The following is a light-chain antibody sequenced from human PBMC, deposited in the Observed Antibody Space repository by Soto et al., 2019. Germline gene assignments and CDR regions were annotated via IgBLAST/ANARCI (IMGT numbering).Light chain of an antibody. V-gene: IGKV1-17*01. Sequence: DIQMTQSPSSLSASVGDRVTITCRASQAITNDLSWYQQKPGEPPKRLIYAASTLHSGVPSRFSGSGSGTEFTLTISSLQPEDFATYFCLQHNSYPRTFGQGTKVEIE. CDR2: AAS. CDR3: LQHNSYPRT. CDR1: QAITND. J-gene: IGKJ1*01.